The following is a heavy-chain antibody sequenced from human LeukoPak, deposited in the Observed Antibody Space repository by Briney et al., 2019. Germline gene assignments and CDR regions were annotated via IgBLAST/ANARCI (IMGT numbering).Heavy chain of an antibody. Sequence: GGSLRLSCAASGFTFSDYYMTWIRQAPGKGLEWISYISTSAGTIYYAYSVKGRFTISRDNAKNSLYLQMTSLRAEDTAVYYCARDAIDSSGFDFDYWGQGTLVTVSS. V-gene: IGHV3-11*01. CDR2: ISTSAGTI. CDR3: ARDAIDSSGFDFDY. D-gene: IGHD3-22*01. CDR1: GFTFSDYY. J-gene: IGHJ4*02.